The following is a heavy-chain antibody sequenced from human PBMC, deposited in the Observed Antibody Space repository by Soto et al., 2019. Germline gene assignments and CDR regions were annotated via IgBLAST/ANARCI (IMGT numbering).Heavy chain of an antibody. CDR1: GGTFSSYA. D-gene: IGHD3-22*01. V-gene: IGHV1-69*13. CDR2: IIPIFGTA. Sequence: SVKVSCTASGGTFSSYAISWVRQAPGQGLEWMGGIIPIFGTANYAQKFQGRVTITADESTSTAYMELSSLRSEDTAVYYCARWDSSGYYFDYWGQGAQVTVSS. J-gene: IGHJ4*02. CDR3: ARWDSSGYYFDY.